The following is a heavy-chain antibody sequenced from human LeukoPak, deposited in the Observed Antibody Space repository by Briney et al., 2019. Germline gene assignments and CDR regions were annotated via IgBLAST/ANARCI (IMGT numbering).Heavy chain of an antibody. CDR2: IYHSGST. CDR3: AREPFTYDYVWGSYRLNWFDP. D-gene: IGHD3-16*02. V-gene: IGHV4-4*02. J-gene: IGHJ5*02. CDR1: GGSISSSNW. Sequence: SGTLSLTCAVSGGSISSSNWWSWVRQPPGKGLEWIGEIYHSGSTNYNPSLKSRVTISVDKSKNQFSLKLSSMTAADTAVYYCAREPFTYDYVWGSYRLNWFDPWGQGTLVTVSS.